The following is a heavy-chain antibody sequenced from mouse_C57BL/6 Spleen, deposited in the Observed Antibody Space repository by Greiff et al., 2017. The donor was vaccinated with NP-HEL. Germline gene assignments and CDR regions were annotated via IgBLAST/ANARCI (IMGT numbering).Heavy chain of an antibody. Sequence: QVQLQQPGAELVRPGTSVKLSCKASGYTFTSYWMHWVKQRPGQGLEWIGVIDPSDSYTNYNQKFKGKATLTVDTSSSTAYMQLSSLTSEDSAVYYCARLPLDSSGLAWFAYWGQGTLVTVSA. V-gene: IGHV1-59*01. D-gene: IGHD3-2*02. J-gene: IGHJ3*01. CDR1: GYTFTSYW. CDR3: ARLPLDSSGLAWFAY. CDR2: IDPSDSYT.